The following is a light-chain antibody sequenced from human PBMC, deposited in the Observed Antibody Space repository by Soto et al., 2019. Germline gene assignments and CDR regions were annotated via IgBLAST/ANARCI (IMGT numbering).Light chain of an antibody. J-gene: IGLJ1*01. CDR3: SSYTGSSLYV. CDR1: SSDVGGYNY. CDR2: DVS. Sequence: SALTHPASLSGYPGQSITISCTGTSSDVGGYNYVSWYQQHPGKAPKLMIYDVSNRPSGVSNRFSGSKSGNTASLTISGLQAEDEADYYCSSYTGSSLYVFGTGTKVTVL. V-gene: IGLV2-14*01.